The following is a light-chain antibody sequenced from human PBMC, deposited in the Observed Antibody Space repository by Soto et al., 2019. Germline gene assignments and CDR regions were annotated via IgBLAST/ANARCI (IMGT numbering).Light chain of an antibody. J-gene: IGKJ4*02. CDR1: QSISGY. Sequence: DIQLTQSPSSLSTSVCDSVTITCRARQSISGYLDWYQQKPGKAPKLLIYAASSLQSGVPSRFSGSGSGTDFTLTISSLQPEDFATYYCQQSCSTPRTFGRGTKVDIK. V-gene: IGKV1-39*01. CDR3: QQSCSTPRT. CDR2: AAS.